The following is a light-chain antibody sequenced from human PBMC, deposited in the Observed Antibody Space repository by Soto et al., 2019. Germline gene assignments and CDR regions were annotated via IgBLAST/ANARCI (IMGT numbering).Light chain of an antibody. Sequence: IGLTQSPATLSLSPGERATLSCRASQNLHSFLNWYQQRPGQAPRPLIYDGSKRAAGVPDRISGDGSGTDYTLTISSLEPEDFAVYYCQQRTRWPITFGQGTRLEIK. V-gene: IGKV3-11*01. J-gene: IGKJ5*01. CDR3: QQRTRWPIT. CDR1: QNLHSF. CDR2: DGS.